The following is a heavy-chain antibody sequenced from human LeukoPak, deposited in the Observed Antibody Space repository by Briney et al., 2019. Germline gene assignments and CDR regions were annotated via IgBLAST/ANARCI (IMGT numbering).Heavy chain of an antibody. CDR2: MFLSGTT. Sequence: SETLSLTCTVSGDSINSLDLWSWVRQPPGKGLGWIGDMFLSGTTHSNPSVKSRVTISIDKSKNQFFLNLSSVTAADTAVYYCAGLVGRYSSGLYYYYFDYWGQGTLVTVSS. D-gene: IGHD3-22*01. CDR3: AGLVGRYSSGLYYYYFDY. J-gene: IGHJ4*02. CDR1: GDSINSLDL. V-gene: IGHV4-4*02.